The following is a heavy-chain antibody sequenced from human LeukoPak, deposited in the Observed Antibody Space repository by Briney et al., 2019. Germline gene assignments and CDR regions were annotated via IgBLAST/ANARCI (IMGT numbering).Heavy chain of an antibody. V-gene: IGHV4-61*08. D-gene: IGHD3-3*01. J-gene: IGHJ3*02. Sequence: PSQTLSLTYTVSGGSISSGGYYWSWIRQHPGKGLEWIGYIYCSGSTNYNPSLKSRVTISVDTSKNQFSLKLSSVTAADTAVHYCARAIGITSPGEWLLHWDAFDIWGQGTMVTVSS. CDR3: ARAIGITSPGEWLLHWDAFDI. CDR2: IYCSGST. CDR1: GGSISSGGYY.